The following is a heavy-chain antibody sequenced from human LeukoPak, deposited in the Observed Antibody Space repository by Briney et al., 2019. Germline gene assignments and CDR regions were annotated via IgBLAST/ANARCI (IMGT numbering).Heavy chain of an antibody. V-gene: IGHV4-4*07. CDR3: ARVRAIAAAGNYVDAFDI. D-gene: IGHD6-13*01. J-gene: IGHJ3*02. CDR1: GGSISSYY. CDR2: IYTSGST. Sequence: SETLSLTCAVSGGSISSYYWSWIRQPAGKGLEWIGRIYTSGSTNYNPSLKSRVTMSVDTSKNQFSLKLGSVTAADTAVYYCARVRAIAAAGNYVDAFDIWGQGTMVTVSS.